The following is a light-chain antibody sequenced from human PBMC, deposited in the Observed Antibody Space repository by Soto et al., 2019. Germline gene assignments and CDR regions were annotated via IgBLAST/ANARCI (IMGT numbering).Light chain of an antibody. CDR1: SSDVGGYNY. J-gene: IGLJ1*01. V-gene: IGLV2-8*01. CDR2: EVT. Sequence: QSVLTQPPSASGSPGQSVAISCTGTSSDVGGYNYVSWYQQHPGKAPKLMIYEVTKRPSGVPDRFSGPKSGTPASLTVSGLQAEDEADYYCSSYAGSSNVFGTGTKVTV. CDR3: SSYAGSSNV.